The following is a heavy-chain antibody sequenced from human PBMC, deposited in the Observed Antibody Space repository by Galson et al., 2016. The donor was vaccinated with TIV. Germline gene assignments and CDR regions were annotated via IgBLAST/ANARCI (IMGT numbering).Heavy chain of an antibody. Sequence: SVKVSCKASGYIFANYYLHWVRQAPGQGPEWVGWINPNNGDTKYRQKFQGRVTMTTDTSTGTAYMELRSLRSDDTAVYYCARGATVTPYSFFDYWGQGTLVTVFS. CDR2: INPNNGDT. CDR1: GYIFANYY. J-gene: IGHJ4*02. CDR3: ARGATVTPYSFFDY. D-gene: IGHD4-17*01. V-gene: IGHV1-2*02.